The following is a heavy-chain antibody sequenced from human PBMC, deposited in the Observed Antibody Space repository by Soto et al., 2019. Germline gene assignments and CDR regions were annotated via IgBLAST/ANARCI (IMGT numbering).Heavy chain of an antibody. Sequence: EVQVVESGGGLVQPGGSLRLSCVASGFTFTAYWMHWVRQAPGQGLVWVSRIKFDGITASYADSVNGRFTISRDNAKNTVYLQMDRLRAEGTGMYYCARGIRNYYGADVWGQGTTVTVSS. J-gene: IGHJ6*02. D-gene: IGHD2-21*01. CDR3: ARGIRNYYGADV. CDR2: IKFDGITA. V-gene: IGHV3-74*01. CDR1: GFTFTAYW.